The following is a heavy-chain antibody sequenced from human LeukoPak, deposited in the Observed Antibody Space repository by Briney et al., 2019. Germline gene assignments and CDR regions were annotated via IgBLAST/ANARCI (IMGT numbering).Heavy chain of an antibody. D-gene: IGHD2-2*01. J-gene: IGHJ5*02. CDR1: GFTFSSYS. Sequence: PGGSLRLSCVASGFTFSSYSMNWVRQAPGKGLEWVSSISSSSSYIYYADSVKGRFTISRDNAKNSLYLQMNSLRAEDTAVYYCARGTHIVVVPAAMPNWFDPWGQGTLVTVSS. CDR2: ISSSSSYI. V-gene: IGHV3-21*01. CDR3: ARGTHIVVVPAAMPNWFDP.